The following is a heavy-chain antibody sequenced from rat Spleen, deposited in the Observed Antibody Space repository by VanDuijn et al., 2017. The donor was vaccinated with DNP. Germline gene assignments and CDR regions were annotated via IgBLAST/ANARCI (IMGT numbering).Heavy chain of an antibody. CDR2: ISPRGSRT. CDR3: TTLNCYASLAEYFDY. J-gene: IGHJ2*01. V-gene: IGHV5-27*01. D-gene: IGHD1-12*01. CDR1: GFTFSNYY. Sequence: EVQLVESGGGLVQPGRSLKLSCAASGFTFSNYYMAWVRQAPRKGLEWVAAISPRGSRTYYPDSMKGRFTISRDDAKSTLYLQMDSLRSEDRATYYCTTLNCYASLAEYFDYWGQGVMVTVSS.